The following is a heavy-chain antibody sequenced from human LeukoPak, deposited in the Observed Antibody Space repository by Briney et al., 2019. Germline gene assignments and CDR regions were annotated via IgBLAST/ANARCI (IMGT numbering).Heavy chain of an antibody. V-gene: IGHV3-23*01. CDR1: GFTFSSYA. D-gene: IGHD3-10*01. CDR3: AKVRSFNWFDP. J-gene: IGHJ5*02. Sequence: PGGSLRLSCAASGFTFSSYAMSWVRQAPGKGLEWVSTISGSGGSTYYAGSVKGRFTIPRDNSKNTLYLQMNSLRAEDTAVYYCAKVRSFNWFDPWGQGTLVTVSS. CDR2: ISGSGGST.